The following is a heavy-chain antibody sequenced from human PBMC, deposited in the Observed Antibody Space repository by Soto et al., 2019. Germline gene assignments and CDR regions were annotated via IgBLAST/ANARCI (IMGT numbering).Heavy chain of an antibody. CDR3: ARDREEPTIGHDAFDI. CDR2: ISSSSSYI. J-gene: IGHJ3*02. V-gene: IGHV3-21*01. D-gene: IGHD1-26*01. CDR1: GFTFSSYG. Sequence: GGSLRLSCAASGFTFSSYGMNWVRQAPGKGLEWVSSISSSSSYIYYADSVKGRFTISRDNAKNSLYLQMNSLRAEDTAVYYCARDREEPTIGHDAFDIWRQGTMVTVS.